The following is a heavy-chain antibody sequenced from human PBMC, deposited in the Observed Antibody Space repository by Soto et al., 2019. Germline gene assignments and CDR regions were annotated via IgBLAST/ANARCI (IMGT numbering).Heavy chain of an antibody. Sequence: ASVKVSCKASGYSFMTYEMRWVRQAPGQRLKWMGWINVANGNTKYSQNFQGRVTLTRDTSASTANMELSSLISEDTAVYYCARETGGPLDAFDIWGQGTMVTVSS. D-gene: IGHD3-10*01. CDR1: GYSFMTYE. V-gene: IGHV1-3*01. J-gene: IGHJ3*02. CDR3: ARETGGPLDAFDI. CDR2: INVANGNT.